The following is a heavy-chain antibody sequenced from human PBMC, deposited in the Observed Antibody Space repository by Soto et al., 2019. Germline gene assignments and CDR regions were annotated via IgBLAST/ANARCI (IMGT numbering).Heavy chain of an antibody. J-gene: IGHJ6*02. Sequence: SVKVSCKASGDTDTNYVISWVRQAPGQGLEWMGGIFPKFGTTYSAQKLQDRLTITADESTSTVYMQLSSLRLDGTAVYYCEAEMTFGKLSVVWGQGTTVTVSS. V-gene: IGHV1-69*13. D-gene: IGHD3-16*02. CDR3: EAEMTFGKLSVV. CDR1: GDTDTNYV. CDR2: IFPKFGTT.